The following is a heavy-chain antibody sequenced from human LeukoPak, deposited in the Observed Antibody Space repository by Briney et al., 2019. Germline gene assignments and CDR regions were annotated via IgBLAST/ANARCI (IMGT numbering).Heavy chain of an antibody. J-gene: IGHJ4*02. D-gene: IGHD6-19*01. V-gene: IGHV4-39*07. Sequence: PSETLSLTCTVSGGSISSSSYYWGWIRQPPGKGLEWIGSIYYSGSTYYNPSLKSRVTISVDTSKNQFSPKLSSVTAADTAVYYCARDLGLRFSGWYFSTGYWGQGTLVTVSS. CDR3: ARDLGLRFSGWYFSTGY. CDR1: GGSISSSSYY. CDR2: IYYSGST.